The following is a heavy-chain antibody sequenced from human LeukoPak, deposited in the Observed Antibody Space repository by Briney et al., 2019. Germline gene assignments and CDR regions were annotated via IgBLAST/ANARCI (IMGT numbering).Heavy chain of an antibody. CDR2: INNDGSST. V-gene: IGHV3-74*01. J-gene: IGHJ4*02. CDR3: ARDLEVRGELLYYFDY. CDR1: GFTFSSYS. D-gene: IGHD3-10*01. Sequence: GGSLRLSCAASGFTFSSYSMNWVRQAPGKGLEWVSRINNDGSSTSYADSVKGRFTISRDNAKNTLYLQMNSLRAEDTAVYYCARDLEVRGELLYYFDYWGQGTLVTVSS.